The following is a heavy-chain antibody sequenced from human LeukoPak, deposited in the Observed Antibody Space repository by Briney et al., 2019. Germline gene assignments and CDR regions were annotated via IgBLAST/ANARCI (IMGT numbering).Heavy chain of an antibody. D-gene: IGHD3-10*01. CDR2: IYYSGST. CDR3: ARDNYGSGYYWFDP. Sequence: SETLSLTCTVSGGSISSSSYYWGWIRQPPGKGLEWIGSIYYSGSTYYNPSLKSRVTISVDKSKNQFSLKLSSVTAADTAVYYCARDNYGSGYYWFDPWGQGTLVTVSS. J-gene: IGHJ5*02. V-gene: IGHV4-39*07. CDR1: GGSISSSSYY.